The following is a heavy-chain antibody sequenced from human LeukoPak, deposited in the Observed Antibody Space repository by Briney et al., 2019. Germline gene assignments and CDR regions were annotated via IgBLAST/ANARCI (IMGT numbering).Heavy chain of an antibody. CDR2: ISAYNGNT. Sequence: GASVTVSCKASGYTFTSYGISWVRQAPGQGLEWMGWISAYNGNTNYAQKLQGRVTMTTDTSTSTAYMELRSLRSDDTAVYYCARVGEVYYYDSSGYPTGTFDYWGQGTLVTVSS. CDR1: GYTFTSYG. CDR3: ARVGEVYYYDSSGYPTGTFDY. J-gene: IGHJ4*02. V-gene: IGHV1-18*01. D-gene: IGHD3-22*01.